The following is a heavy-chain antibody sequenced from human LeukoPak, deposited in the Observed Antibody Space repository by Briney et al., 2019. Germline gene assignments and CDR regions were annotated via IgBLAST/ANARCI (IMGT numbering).Heavy chain of an antibody. CDR2: IDNDGHGI. D-gene: IGHD3-3*01. V-gene: IGHV3-74*01. Sequence: GSLRLSCVTSGFTFSGYWMHWVRQGPGKGLELVSRIDNDGHGIIYADSVKGRFTTSRDNVKNTLYLQMNSLRVEDTAVYYCAAGGGWDPSFGVVTHIDAWGKGTTVVVS. CDR3: AAGGGWDPSFGVVTHIDA. CDR1: GFTFSGYW. J-gene: IGHJ6*03.